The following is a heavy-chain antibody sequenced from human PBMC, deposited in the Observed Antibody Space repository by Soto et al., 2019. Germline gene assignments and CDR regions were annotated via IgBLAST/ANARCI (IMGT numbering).Heavy chain of an antibody. Sequence: QVQLVQSGAEVQKPGASVKVSCKASGYTFTSYYMHWVRQAPGQGLEWMGIMNLSGGSTSYAQKFQGRVTMTRDTSTSTVYMELSSLRSEDTAVYYCARGYDFWSGSYYMDVWGKGTTVTVSS. CDR3: ARGYDFWSGSYYMDV. D-gene: IGHD3-3*01. V-gene: IGHV1-46*03. CDR1: GYTFTSYY. CDR2: MNLSGGST. J-gene: IGHJ6*03.